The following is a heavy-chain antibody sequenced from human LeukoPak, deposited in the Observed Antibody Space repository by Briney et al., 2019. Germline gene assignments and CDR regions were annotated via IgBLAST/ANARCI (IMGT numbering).Heavy chain of an antibody. CDR3: ARVGDWNDLVY. J-gene: IGHJ4*02. CDR2: ISYTVTS. D-gene: IGHD1-1*01. Sequence: PSETLSLTCTVSGGSISGYYWSWIRKPPGKGLGWIGYISYTVTSNYNPSLKSRVTISVDTSKNQFSLKLSSVTAADTAVYYCARVGDWNDLVYWGQRTLVTVSS. V-gene: IGHV4-59*01. CDR1: GGSISGYY.